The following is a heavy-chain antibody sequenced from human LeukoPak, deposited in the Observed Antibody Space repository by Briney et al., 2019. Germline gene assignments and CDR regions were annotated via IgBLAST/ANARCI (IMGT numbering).Heavy chain of an antibody. CDR2: IYSGGST. Sequence: LAGGSLRLSCAASGFTVSSNYMSWVRQAPGKGLEWVSVIYSGGSTNYADSVKGRFTISRDNSKNTLYLQMNSLRAEDTAVYYCARGPRSDYWGQGTRVTVSS. J-gene: IGHJ4*02. V-gene: IGHV3-53*01. CDR1: GFTVSSNY. CDR3: ARGPRSDY.